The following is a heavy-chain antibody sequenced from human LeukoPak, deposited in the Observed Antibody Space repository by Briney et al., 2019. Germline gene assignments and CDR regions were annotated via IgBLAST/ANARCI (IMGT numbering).Heavy chain of an antibody. CDR1: GDSISSGDYY. Sequence: SQTLSLTCTVSGDSISSGDYYWSWIRQPAGKGLEWIGRISSSGSTNYNPSLKSRVTISVDTSKNQFSLKLSSVTAADTAVYFCAAQGYYFDYWGQGTLVTVSS. CDR3: AAQGYYFDY. CDR2: ISSSGST. V-gene: IGHV4-61*02. J-gene: IGHJ4*02.